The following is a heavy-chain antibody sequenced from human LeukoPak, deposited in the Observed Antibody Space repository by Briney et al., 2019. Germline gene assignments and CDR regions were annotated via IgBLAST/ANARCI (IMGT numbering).Heavy chain of an antibody. CDR3: ARGDYYDSSGYLDAFDI. CDR2: IYYSGST. V-gene: IGHV4-39*07. CDR1: GGSISSSSYY. J-gene: IGHJ3*02. D-gene: IGHD3-22*01. Sequence: SETLSLTCTVSGGSISSSSYYWGWIRQPPGKGLEWIGSIYYSGSTNYNPSLKSRVTISVDTSKNQFSLKLSSVTAADTAVYYCARGDYYDSSGYLDAFDIWGQGTMVTVSS.